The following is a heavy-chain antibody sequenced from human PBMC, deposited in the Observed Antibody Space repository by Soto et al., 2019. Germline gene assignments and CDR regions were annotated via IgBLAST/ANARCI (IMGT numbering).Heavy chain of an antibody. CDR3: ARDQNYYDSSGYYPYYYYYGMDV. V-gene: IGHV3-30-3*01. CDR1: GFTFSSYA. CDR2: ISYDGSNK. D-gene: IGHD3-22*01. J-gene: IGHJ6*02. Sequence: QVQLVESGGGVVQPGRSLRLSCAASGFTFSSYAMHWVRQAPGKGLEWVAVISYDGSNKYYADSVKGRFTISRDNSKNTLDLQMNSLRAEDTAVYYCARDQNYYDSSGYYPYYYYYGMDVWGQGTTVTVSS.